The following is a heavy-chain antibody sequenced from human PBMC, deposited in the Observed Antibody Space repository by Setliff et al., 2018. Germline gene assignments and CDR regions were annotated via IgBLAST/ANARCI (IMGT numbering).Heavy chain of an antibody. Sequence: ASVKVSCKASGYTFTSYGISWVRQAPGQGLEWMGWISAYSGNTNYAQKFQGRVTMTTDTSTSTAYMELRSLRSDDTAVYYCATFRGYTYGYDYWGQGTLVTVSS. J-gene: IGHJ4*02. CDR1: GYTFTSYG. CDR3: ATFRGYTYGYDY. V-gene: IGHV1-18*01. CDR2: ISAYSGNT. D-gene: IGHD5-18*01.